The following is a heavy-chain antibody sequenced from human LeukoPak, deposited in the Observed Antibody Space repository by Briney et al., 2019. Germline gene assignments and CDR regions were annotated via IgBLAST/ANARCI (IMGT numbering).Heavy chain of an antibody. J-gene: IGHJ6*04. CDR3: AKDSSGRRNYYYGMDV. Sequence: GGSLRLSCAASGFTFSSYAMSWVRQAPGKGLEWVSAISGSGGSTYYADSVKGRFTISRDNSKNTLYLQMNSLRAEDTAVYYCAKDSSGRRNYYYGMDVWGKGTTVTVSS. CDR1: GFTFSSYA. CDR2: ISGSGGST. V-gene: IGHV3-23*01. D-gene: IGHD6-19*01.